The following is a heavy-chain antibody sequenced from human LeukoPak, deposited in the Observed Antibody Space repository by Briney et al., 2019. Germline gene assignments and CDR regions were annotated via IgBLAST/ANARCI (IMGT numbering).Heavy chain of an antibody. CDR3: ARSGYSYGTSYYYYYYMDV. CDR1: GGSISSYY. CDR2: IYTSGST. Sequence: SETLSLTCTVSGGSISSYYWSWIRQPAGKGLEWIGRIYTSGSTNYNPSLKSRVTMSVDTSKNQFSLKLGSVTAADTAVYYCARSGYSYGTSYYYYYYMDVWGKGTTVTVSS. V-gene: IGHV4-4*07. J-gene: IGHJ6*03. D-gene: IGHD5-18*01.